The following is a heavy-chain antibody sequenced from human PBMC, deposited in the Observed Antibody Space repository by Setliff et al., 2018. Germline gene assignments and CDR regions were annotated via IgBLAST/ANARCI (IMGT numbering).Heavy chain of an antibody. D-gene: IGHD3-22*01. CDR1: GFTFSSYE. Sequence: PGGSLRLSCAASGFTFSSYEMNWVRQAPGKGLEWVSYISTSGGTIYYADSVKGRFTISRDNAKNSLFLQMSSLRAEDTAVYYCARDVFPYHYEGAFDIWGQGTMVTVSS. CDR2: ISTSGGTI. V-gene: IGHV3-48*03. CDR3: ARDVFPYHYEGAFDI. J-gene: IGHJ3*02.